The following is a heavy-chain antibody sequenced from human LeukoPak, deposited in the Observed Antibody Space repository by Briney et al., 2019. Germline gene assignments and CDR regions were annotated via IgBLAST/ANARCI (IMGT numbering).Heavy chain of an antibody. CDR2: INAGNGNT. D-gene: IGHD5-18*01. J-gene: IGHJ3*02. Sequence: ASVKVSCKASGYTFTSYAMHWVRQAPGQRLEWMGWINAGNGNTKYSQEFQGRVTITRDTSASTAYMELSSLRSEDMAVYYCARAGQLWFNDAFDIWGQGTMVTVPS. CDR3: ARAGQLWFNDAFDI. V-gene: IGHV1-3*03. CDR1: GYTFTSYA.